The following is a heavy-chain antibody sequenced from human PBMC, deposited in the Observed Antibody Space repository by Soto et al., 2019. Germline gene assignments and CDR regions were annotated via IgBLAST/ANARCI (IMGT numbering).Heavy chain of an antibody. V-gene: IGHV1-69*13. J-gene: IGHJ6*02. CDR1: GGTFSSYA. D-gene: IGHD2-15*01. CDR2: IIPIFGTA. Sequence: ASVKVSCKASGGTFSSYAISWVRQAPGQGLEWMGGIIPIFGTANYAQKFQGRVTITADESTSTAYMELSSLRSEDTAVYYCACQGYCSGGSCSKPYYYGMDVWGQGTTVTVSS. CDR3: ACQGYCSGGSCSKPYYYGMDV.